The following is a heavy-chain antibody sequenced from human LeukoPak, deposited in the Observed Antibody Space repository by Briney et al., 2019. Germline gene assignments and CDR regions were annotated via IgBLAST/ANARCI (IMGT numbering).Heavy chain of an antibody. CDR2: IYTSGST. CDR3: ARAGLILREGFYYYYGMDV. Sequence: PSETLSLTCTVSGGSISSYYWSWIRQPAGKGLEWIGRIYTSGSTNYNPSLKSRVTISVDTSKNQFSLKLSSVTAADTAVYYCARAGLILREGFYYYYGMDVWGQGTTVTVSS. V-gene: IGHV4-4*07. D-gene: IGHD2-15*01. CDR1: GGSISSYY. J-gene: IGHJ6*02.